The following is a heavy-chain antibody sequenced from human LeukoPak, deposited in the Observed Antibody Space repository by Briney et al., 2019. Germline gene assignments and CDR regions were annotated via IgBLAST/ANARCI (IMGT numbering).Heavy chain of an antibody. CDR3: ARAPMYYYDSSGYYDYYYYGMDV. V-gene: IGHV1-69*13. CDR2: IIPIFGTA. D-gene: IGHD3-22*01. Sequence: SVKVSCKASGGTFSSYAISWVRQAPGQGLVWMGGIIPIFGTANYAQKFQGRVTITADESTSTAYMELSSLRSEDTAVYYCARAPMYYYDSSGYYDYYYYGMDVWGQGTTVTVSS. CDR1: GGTFSSYA. J-gene: IGHJ6*02.